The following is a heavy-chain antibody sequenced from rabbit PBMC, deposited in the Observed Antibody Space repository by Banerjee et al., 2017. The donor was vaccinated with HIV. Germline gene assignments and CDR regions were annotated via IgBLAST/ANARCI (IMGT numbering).Heavy chain of an antibody. CDR3: ARNYVSAFNP. D-gene: IGHD1-1*01. V-gene: IGHV1S45*01. Sequence: QQQLEESGGGLVKPGGTLTLTCTASGFSFNNTYWICWVRQAPGKGLEWITCIDTANGDTYYANWAKGRFTISKTSSTTVTLQMTSLTAADTATYFCARNYVSAFNPWGPGTLVTVS. CDR1: GFSFNNTYW. J-gene: IGHJ2*01. CDR2: IDTANGDT.